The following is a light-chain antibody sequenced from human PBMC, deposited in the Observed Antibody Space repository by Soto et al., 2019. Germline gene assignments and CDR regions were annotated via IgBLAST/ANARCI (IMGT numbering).Light chain of an antibody. V-gene: IGKV1-39*01. Sequence: DVQMTQSPSSLSASVGDRVTITCRASQSISSYLNWYQQKQGKPPKLLIYAASSLQSGVPSRFSGSGSGADFTLTISSLQPEDFATYYCQQSYSTPVTFGQGTKVDIK. CDR1: QSISSY. CDR2: AAS. J-gene: IGKJ1*01. CDR3: QQSYSTPVT.